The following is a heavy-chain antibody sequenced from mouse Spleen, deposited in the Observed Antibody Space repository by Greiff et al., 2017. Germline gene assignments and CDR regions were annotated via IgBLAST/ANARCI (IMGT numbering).Heavy chain of an antibody. Sequence: QVQLQQPGAELVMPGASVKLSCKASGYTFTSYWMHWVKQRPGQGLEWIGEIDPSDSYTNYNQKFKGKATLTVDKSSSTAYMQLSSLTSEDSAVYYCARALYYYGSSPYAMDYWGQGTSVTVSS. CDR3: ARALYYYGSSPYAMDY. D-gene: IGHD1-1*01. J-gene: IGHJ4*01. CDR2: IDPSDSYT. V-gene: IGHV1-69*01. CDR1: GYTFTSYW.